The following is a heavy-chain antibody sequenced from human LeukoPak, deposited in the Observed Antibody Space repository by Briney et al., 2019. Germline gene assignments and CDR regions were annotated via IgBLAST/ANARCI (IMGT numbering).Heavy chain of an antibody. D-gene: IGHD5-24*01. V-gene: IGHV4-34*01. CDR1: GGSFSGYY. CDR2: INHSGST. CDR3: ARGPSRRDGYHYGRMFDY. J-gene: IGHJ4*02. Sequence: SETLSLTCAVYGGSFSGYYWSWIRQPPGKGLEWIGEINHSGSTNYNPSLKSRVTISVDTSKNQFSLKLSSVTAADTAVYYCARGPSRRDGYHYGRMFDYWGQGTLVTVSS.